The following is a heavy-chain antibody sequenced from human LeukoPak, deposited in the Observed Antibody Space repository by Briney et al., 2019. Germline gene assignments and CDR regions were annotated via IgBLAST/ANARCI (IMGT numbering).Heavy chain of an antibody. Sequence: ASVKVSCKASGYIFTDYYMHWVRQAPGQGLEWMGWINPNSGGTNSAQKFQGRVTMTRDTSISTAYMELSRLTSDDTAVCYCARHPYSGSYHFDYWGQGTLVTVSS. CDR1: GYIFTDYY. CDR3: ARHPYSGSYHFDY. J-gene: IGHJ4*02. CDR2: INPNSGGT. D-gene: IGHD1-26*01. V-gene: IGHV1-2*02.